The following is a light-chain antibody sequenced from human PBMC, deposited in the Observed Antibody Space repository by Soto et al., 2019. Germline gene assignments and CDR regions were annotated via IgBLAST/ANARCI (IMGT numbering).Light chain of an antibody. CDR1: QDISNY. Sequence: DIQMTQSPSSLSASVGDRVTITCQASQDISNYLNWYQQKPGKAPKLLIYDASNLETGVPSRFSGSGSGTDFTFTISSLQPEDIATYYCQQYDNLPITFGQGTRRRL. CDR2: DAS. V-gene: IGKV1-33*01. CDR3: QQYDNLPIT. J-gene: IGKJ5*01.